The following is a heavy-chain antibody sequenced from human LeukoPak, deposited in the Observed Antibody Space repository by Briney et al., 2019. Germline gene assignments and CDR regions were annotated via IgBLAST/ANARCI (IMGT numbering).Heavy chain of an antibody. V-gene: IGHV4-59*01. Sequence: PSETLSLTCTVSGAPISGYYWNWIRQSPGKGLEWIAFIYDTGSSNYNPSLRSRVTISVDTSKNQFSLKLKSVTAADPAVYYWAGTRNAVGDINWIDPWGQGSLVTVSS. CDR3: AGTRNAVGDINWIDP. D-gene: IGHD2-2*01. CDR2: IYDTGSS. CDR1: GAPISGYY. J-gene: IGHJ5*02.